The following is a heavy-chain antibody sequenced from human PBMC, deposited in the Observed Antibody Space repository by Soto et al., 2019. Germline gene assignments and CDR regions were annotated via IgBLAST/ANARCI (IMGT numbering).Heavy chain of an antibody. D-gene: IGHD3-22*01. CDR1: GFTFSSYA. CDR2: ISYDGSNK. V-gene: IGHV3-30-3*01. Sequence: GGSLRLSCAASGFTFSSYAMHWVRQAPGKGLEWVAVISYDGSNKYYADSVKGRFTISRDNSKNTLYLQMNSLRAEDTAVYYCARDSVITMIVVVITDAFDIWGQGTMVTVSS. J-gene: IGHJ3*02. CDR3: ARDSVITMIVVVITDAFDI.